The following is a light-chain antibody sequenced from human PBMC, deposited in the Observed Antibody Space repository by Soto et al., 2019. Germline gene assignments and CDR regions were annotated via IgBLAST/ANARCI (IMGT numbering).Light chain of an antibody. J-gene: IGKJ1*01. V-gene: IGKV1-39*01. CDR1: QGISSN. CDR2: AAS. CDR3: QQSHNSPQT. Sequence: IQVTHSPSLLSASIADIVAITWRASQGISSNLAWYQQKPGKAPNLLIYAASSLQSGVPSRFSGSGSGTDFTLTISSLQPEDFATYYCQQSHNSPQTFGQGTKVDIK.